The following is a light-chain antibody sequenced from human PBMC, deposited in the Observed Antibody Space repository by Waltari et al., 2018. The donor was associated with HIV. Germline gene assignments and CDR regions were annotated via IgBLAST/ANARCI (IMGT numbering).Light chain of an antibody. Sequence: QSALPQPASVSGSPGQSITLSCPGPSSAVGAYNYVSWYQQHPGKAPKLMIYEVSNRPSGVSTRFSGSKSGNTASLTISGLQAEDEADYYCSSYTSGSVVFGGGTKLTVL. J-gene: IGLJ2*01. CDR2: EVS. CDR3: SSYTSGSVV. CDR1: SSAVGAYNY. V-gene: IGLV2-14*01.